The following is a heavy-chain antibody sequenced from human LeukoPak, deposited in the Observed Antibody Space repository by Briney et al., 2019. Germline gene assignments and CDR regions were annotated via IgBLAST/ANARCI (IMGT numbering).Heavy chain of an antibody. CDR1: GGTFSSYA. CDR2: IIPILGIA. V-gene: IGHV1-69*04. J-gene: IGHJ4*02. Sequence: SVKVSCKASGGTFSSYAISWVRQAPGQGLEWMGRIIPILGIANYAQKFQGRVTITADKSTSTAYMELSSLRSEDTAVYYCARDRLGRGVATSLDYWGQGTLVTVSS. CDR3: ARDRLGRGVATSLDY. D-gene: IGHD5-12*01.